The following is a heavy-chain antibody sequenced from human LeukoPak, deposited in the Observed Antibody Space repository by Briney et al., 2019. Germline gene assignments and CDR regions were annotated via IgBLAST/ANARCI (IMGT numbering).Heavy chain of an antibody. CDR3: AGDRIEGDYAFDI. V-gene: IGHV1-69*13. Sequence: WASVKVSCKASGGTFSSYAISWVRQAPGQGLQWMGGIIPIFGTANYAQKFQGRVTITADESTSTAYMELSSLRSEDTAVYYCAGDRIEGDYAFDIWGQGTMVTVSS. CDR1: GGTFSSYA. CDR2: IIPIFGTA. D-gene: IGHD1-26*01. J-gene: IGHJ3*02.